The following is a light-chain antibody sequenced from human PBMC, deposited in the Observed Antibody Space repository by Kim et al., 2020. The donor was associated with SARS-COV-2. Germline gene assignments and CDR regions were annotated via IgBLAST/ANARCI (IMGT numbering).Light chain of an antibody. CDR1: NIGNKN. Sequence: VAQGKTARITCGGDNIGNKNVHWYQQKPGQAPVLVIYYDRDRTSGIPERFSGSNSGNTATLTISRVEAGDEADYYCQVWDSSNDHYVFGTGTKVTV. V-gene: IGLV3-21*04. J-gene: IGLJ1*01. CDR2: YDR. CDR3: QVWDSSNDHYV.